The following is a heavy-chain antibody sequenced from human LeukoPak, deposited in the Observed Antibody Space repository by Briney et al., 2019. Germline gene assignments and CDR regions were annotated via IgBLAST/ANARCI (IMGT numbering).Heavy chain of an antibody. J-gene: IGHJ3*02. D-gene: IGHD2-2*01. V-gene: IGHV4-30-4*08. CDR3: ASLIVVVPAAIPRDAFDI. CDR1: GGSISSGDYY. Sequence: SQTLSLTRTVSGGSISSGDYYWSWIRQPPGKGLEWIGYIYYSGSTYYNPSLKSRVTISVDTSKNQFSLKLSSVTAADTAVYYCASLIVVVPAAIPRDAFDIWGQGTMVTVSS. CDR2: IYYSGST.